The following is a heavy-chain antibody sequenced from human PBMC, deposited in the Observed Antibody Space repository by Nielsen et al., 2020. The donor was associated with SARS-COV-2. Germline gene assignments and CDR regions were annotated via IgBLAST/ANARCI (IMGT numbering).Heavy chain of an antibody. Sequence: GESLKISCAASGFTFSSYAMSWVRQAPGKGLEWVSAISGSGGSTYYADSVKGRFTTSRDNSKNTLYLQMNSLRAEDTAVYYCAKDPPLAARSFQGDYWGQGTLVTVSS. V-gene: IGHV3-23*01. D-gene: IGHD6-6*01. CDR1: GFTFSSYA. CDR3: AKDPPLAARSFQGDY. CDR2: ISGSGGST. J-gene: IGHJ4*02.